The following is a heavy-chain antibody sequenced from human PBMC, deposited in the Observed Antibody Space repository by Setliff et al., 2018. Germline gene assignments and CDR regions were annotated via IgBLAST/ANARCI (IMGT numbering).Heavy chain of an antibody. CDR3: AKHRVRQLGILSWYFDL. CDR1: GFTFGDYY. D-gene: IGHD7-27*01. V-gene: IGHV3-11*01. CDR2: ISRGGNTI. J-gene: IGHJ2*01. Sequence: PGESLKISCAASGFTFGDYYMSWIRQAPGKGLEWVSYISRGGNTIYYADSVKGRFTISRDNSKNTLYLQMNSLRAEDTAVYYCAKHRVRQLGILSWYFDLWGRGTLVTVSS.